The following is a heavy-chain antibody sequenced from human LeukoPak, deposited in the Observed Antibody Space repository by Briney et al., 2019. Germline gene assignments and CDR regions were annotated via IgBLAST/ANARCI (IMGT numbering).Heavy chain of an antibody. V-gene: IGHV6-1*01. CDR1: GDVVSSNSAA. Sequence: SQTLSLTCATSGDVVSSNSAAWIWIRQSPSRGLEWLGRTYYRSKWYTEYAVSVKSRITINPDTSKNQFSLQLSSVNPEDTAVYYCARLGSGSNYWGQGTLVTVSS. CDR3: ARLGSGSNY. D-gene: IGHD3-10*01. J-gene: IGHJ4*02. CDR2: TYYRSKWYT.